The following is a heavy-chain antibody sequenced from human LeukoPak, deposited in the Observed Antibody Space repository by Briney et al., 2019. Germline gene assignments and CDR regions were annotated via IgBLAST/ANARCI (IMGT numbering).Heavy chain of an antibody. J-gene: IGHJ4*02. Sequence: GGSLRLSCAASGFTFSTYAMSWVRQAPGRGLEWVSAISGSGGSTYYADSVKGRFTISRDNSKNTLYLQMNSLRAEDTALYYCAKMLIYGSVQRGGYFDYWGQGTLVTVSS. CDR2: ISGSGGST. CDR1: GFTFSTYA. D-gene: IGHD6-19*01. V-gene: IGHV3-23*01. CDR3: AKMLIYGSVQRGGYFDY.